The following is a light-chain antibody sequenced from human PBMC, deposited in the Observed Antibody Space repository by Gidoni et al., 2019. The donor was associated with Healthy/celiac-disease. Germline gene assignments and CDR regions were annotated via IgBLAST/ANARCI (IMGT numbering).Light chain of an antibody. Sequence: DLVMTQSTDSLAVSLGERATINCKSSQSVLYRSNNKNYLAWDQQKPGKPPKLLIYWAATRESGVPARFSGSGSGTDFTLTISSLQAEDVAVYYCQQYYSTPLTFGGGTKVEIK. CDR3: QQYYSTPLT. V-gene: IGKV4-1*01. CDR1: QSVLYRSNNKNY. CDR2: WAA. J-gene: IGKJ4*01.